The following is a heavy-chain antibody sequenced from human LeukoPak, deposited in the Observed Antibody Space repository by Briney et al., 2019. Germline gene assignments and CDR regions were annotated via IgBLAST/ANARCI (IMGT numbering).Heavy chain of an antibody. V-gene: IGHV3-7*01. Sequence: GGSLRLSCATSGFTFSSYWKTWVRQAPGKGLEWVANINQDGSETYYVDSVKGRFTISRDNAKNSLYLQMNSLRVDDTAVYYCARAASWGQGTLVTVSS. J-gene: IGHJ5*02. CDR3: ARAAS. CDR1: GFTFSSYW. CDR2: INQDGSET.